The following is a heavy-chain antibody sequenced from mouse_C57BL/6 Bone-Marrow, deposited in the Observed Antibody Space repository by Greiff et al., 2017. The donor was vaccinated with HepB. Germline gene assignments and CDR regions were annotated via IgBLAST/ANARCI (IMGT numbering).Heavy chain of an antibody. CDR3: ARGSGQVPWVAY. CDR1: GYTFTSYW. D-gene: IGHD3-2*02. V-gene: IGHV1-55*01. Sequence: QVQLQQPGAELVKPGASVKMSCKASGYTFTSYWITWVKQRPGQGLEWIGDIYPGSGSTNYNEKFKSKATLTVDTSSSTAYMQLSSLTSEDSAVYYCARGSGQVPWVAYWGQGTLVTVSA. J-gene: IGHJ3*01. CDR2: IYPGSGST.